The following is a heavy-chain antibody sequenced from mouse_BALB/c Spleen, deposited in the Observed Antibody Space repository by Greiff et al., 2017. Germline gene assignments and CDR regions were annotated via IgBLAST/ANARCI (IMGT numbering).Heavy chain of an antibody. V-gene: IGHV1-54*01. CDR2: INPGSGGT. CDR1: GYAFTNYL. Sequence: QVQLQQSGAELVRPGTSVKVSCKASGYAFTNYLIEWVKQRPGQGLEWIGVINPGSGGTNYNEKFKGKATLTADKSSSTAYMQLSSLTSEDSAVYYCARGPYAYYWGQGTTLTVSS. J-gene: IGHJ2*01. CDR3: ARGPYAYY. D-gene: IGHD2-10*02.